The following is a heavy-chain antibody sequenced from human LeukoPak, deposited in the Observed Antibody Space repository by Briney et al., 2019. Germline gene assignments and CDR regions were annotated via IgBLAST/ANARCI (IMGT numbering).Heavy chain of an antibody. CDR3: AKERSGTYDY. CDR1: GFTFDDYA. V-gene: IGHV3-9*01. Sequence: PGGSLRLSCATSGFTFDDYAMHWVRQTPGKGLEWVSGISWNSGSMGYADSVKGRFTISRDNAKNSLYLQMNSLRAEDTALYYCAKERSGTYDYWGQGTLVTVSS. J-gene: IGHJ4*02. D-gene: IGHD1-26*01. CDR2: ISWNSGSM.